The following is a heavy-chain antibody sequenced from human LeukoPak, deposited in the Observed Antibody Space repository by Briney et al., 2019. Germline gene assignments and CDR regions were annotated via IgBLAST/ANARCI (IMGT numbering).Heavy chain of an antibody. CDR1: GGSISSYY. V-gene: IGHV4-4*07. CDR2: IYTSGST. CDR3: ASPQRYGGNPLVLNY. J-gene: IGHJ4*02. D-gene: IGHD4/OR15-4a*01. Sequence: SETLSLTCTVSGGSISSYYWSWIRQPAGKGLEWIGRIYTSGSTNYNPSLKSRVTISVDTSKNQFSLKLSSVTAADTAVYYCASPQRYGGNPLVLNYWGQGTLVTVSS.